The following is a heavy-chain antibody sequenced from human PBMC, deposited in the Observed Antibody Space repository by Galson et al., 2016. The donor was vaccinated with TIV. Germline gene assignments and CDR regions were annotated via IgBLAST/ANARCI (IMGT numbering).Heavy chain of an antibody. J-gene: IGHJ4*02. CDR1: GFTFSAYG. V-gene: IGHV3-30*18. Sequence: SLRLSCAASGFTFSAYGMYWVRQAPGKGLDWVTFISYDGDDQNYAASVKGRFTVSRDNSKNTLNLHMRSLKPEDTAVYYCAKDQVPTTPMALIDSWGQGTLVTVSS. D-gene: IGHD5-18*01. CDR2: ISYDGDDQ. CDR3: AKDQVPTTPMALIDS.